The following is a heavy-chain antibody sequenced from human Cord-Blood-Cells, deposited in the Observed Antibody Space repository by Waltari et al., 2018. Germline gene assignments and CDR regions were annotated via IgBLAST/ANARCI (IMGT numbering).Heavy chain of an antibody. V-gene: IGHV1-8*01. Sequence: QVQLVQSGAEVKKPGASVKVSCKASGYTFTSYDINWVRQATGQGLEWMGWQNPNSRNTSYAQKFQGRGTMTRNTSISTAYMELISLRSEDTAVYYCARGPDDYYDSSGFGLDPWGQGTLVTVSS. CDR1: GYTFTSYD. CDR3: ARGPDDYYDSSGFGLDP. CDR2: QNPNSRNT. J-gene: IGHJ5*02. D-gene: IGHD3-22*01.